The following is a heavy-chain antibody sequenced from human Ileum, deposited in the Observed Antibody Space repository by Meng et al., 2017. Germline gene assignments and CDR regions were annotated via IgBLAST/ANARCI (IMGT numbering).Heavy chain of an antibody. CDR3: AGQPTSSGAGYSWFDP. CDR2: ITYTGNS. D-gene: IGHD2-2*01. J-gene: IGHJ5*02. CDR1: GGAVTSSRYD. Sequence: QLQLQESGPGLVKPTETLSRTCMVPGGAVTSSRYDWGWIRQPPGKGLEWSGGITYTGNSYTTPSLKTRLTTSLDTSKNQFSLRLNSLTAADTAVYYCAGQPTSSGAGYSWFDPWGQGILVTVSS. V-gene: IGHV4-39*01.